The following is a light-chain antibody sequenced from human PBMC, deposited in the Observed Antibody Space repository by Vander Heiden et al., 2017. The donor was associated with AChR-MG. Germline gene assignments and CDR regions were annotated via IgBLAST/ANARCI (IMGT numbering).Light chain of an antibody. Sequence: EIVLTQSPGTLSLSPGERATLSCRASPSISSSFLDWYQQRPGQDPRLLIYGASRRATDIPDRFSGSGSGSEFTLSISRLEPEDAAVYFCQQFAEAPWAFGQGTKVEIK. CDR2: GAS. V-gene: IGKV3-20*01. CDR3: QQFAEAPWA. J-gene: IGKJ1*01. CDR1: PSISSSF.